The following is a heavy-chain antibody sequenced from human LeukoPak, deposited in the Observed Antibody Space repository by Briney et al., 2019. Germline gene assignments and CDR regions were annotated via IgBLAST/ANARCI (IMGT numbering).Heavy chain of an antibody. V-gene: IGHV3-23*01. CDR2: ISGSGGST. CDR1: GFTFSSYA. D-gene: IGHD3-22*01. CDR3: AKVSIPSSGYYRGFYNY. Sequence: GGSLRLSCAASGFTFSSYAMSWVRQAPGKGLEWVSAISGSGGSTYYADSVKGRFTISRDNSKNTLYLQMNSLRAEDTAVYYCAKVSIPSSGYYRGFYNYWGQGTLVTVSS. J-gene: IGHJ4*02.